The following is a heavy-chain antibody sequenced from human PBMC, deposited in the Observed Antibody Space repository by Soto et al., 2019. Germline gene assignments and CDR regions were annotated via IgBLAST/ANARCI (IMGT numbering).Heavy chain of an antibody. J-gene: IGHJ5*02. D-gene: IGHD2-2*01. CDR1: GFTFSSYS. CDR2: ISSSSSTI. CDR3: ARDIVVVPAATHWDHNWFDP. Sequence: GVSLRLSCAASGFTFSSYSMNWVRQAPGKGLEWVSYISSSSSTIYYADSVKGRFTISRDNAKNSLYLQMNSLRAEDTAVYYCARDIVVVPAATHWDHNWFDPWGQGTLVTVSS. V-gene: IGHV3-48*01.